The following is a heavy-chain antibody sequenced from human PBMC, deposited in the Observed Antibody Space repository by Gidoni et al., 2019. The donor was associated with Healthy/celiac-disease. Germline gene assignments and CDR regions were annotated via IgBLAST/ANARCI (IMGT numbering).Heavy chain of an antibody. J-gene: IGHJ6*02. CDR3: ARGDIAVAGTTHYYYYYGMDV. D-gene: IGHD6-19*01. Sequence: QVQLQQWGAGLLKPSETLSLTCAVYGGSFSGYYWSWIRQPPGKGLEWIGEINHSGSTNYNPSLKSRVTISVDTSKNQFSLKLSSVTAADTAVYYCARGDIAVAGTTHYYYYYGMDVWGQGTTVTVSS. CDR2: INHSGST. CDR1: GGSFSGYY. V-gene: IGHV4-34*01.